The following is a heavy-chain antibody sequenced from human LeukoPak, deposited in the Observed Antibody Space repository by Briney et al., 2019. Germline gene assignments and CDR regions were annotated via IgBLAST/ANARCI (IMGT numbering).Heavy chain of an antibody. V-gene: IGHV1-2*02. CDR3: ARDSEAVGLSFDY. CDR2: INPDNGGT. J-gene: IGHJ4*02. Sequence: ASVKVSCKASGYTFTGYYMHWVRQAPGQGLEWMGWINPDNGGTNYAQKFQGRVTMTRDMSISTAYMELSRLRSDDTAVYYCARDSEAVGLSFDYWGQGTLVAVSS. CDR1: GYTFTGYY. D-gene: IGHD1-26*01.